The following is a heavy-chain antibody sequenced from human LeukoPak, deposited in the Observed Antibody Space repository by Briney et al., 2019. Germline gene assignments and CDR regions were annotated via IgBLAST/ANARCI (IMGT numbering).Heavy chain of an antibody. V-gene: IGHV3-21*01. Sequence: NPGGSLRLSCAASGFTFSGYNMNWVRQAPGKGLEWVACISEGSNYIYYADSMKGRFTISRDNAKNSLYLEMNSLRVEDTAVYHCVRDSDTYGDHTTRRFDSWGQGTLVTVSS. J-gene: IGHJ4*02. CDR1: GFTFSGYN. D-gene: IGHD4-17*01. CDR3: VRDSDTYGDHTTRRFDS. CDR2: ISEGSNYI.